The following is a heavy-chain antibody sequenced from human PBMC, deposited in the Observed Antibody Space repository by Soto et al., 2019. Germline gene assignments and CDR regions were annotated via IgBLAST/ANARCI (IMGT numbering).Heavy chain of an antibody. CDR3: ARDTVVGATTPIMVY. CDR2: INSDGSNK. V-gene: IGHV3-74*01. CDR1: GFTFSPSW. Sequence: PGGSLDPPGRASGFTFSPSWLHWFPHFPGKGPVWVSRINSDGSNKYYADSVKGRFTISRDNSKNTLYLQMNSLRAEDTAVYYCARDTVVGATTPIMVYWGQGTLVTVSS. D-gene: IGHD1-26*01. J-gene: IGHJ4*02.